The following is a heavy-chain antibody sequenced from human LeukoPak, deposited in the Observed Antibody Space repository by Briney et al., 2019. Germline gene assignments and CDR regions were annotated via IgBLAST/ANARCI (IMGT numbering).Heavy chain of an antibody. J-gene: IGHJ6*03. V-gene: IGHV1-2*02. CDR3: ARGAQQLPPYYYYYMDV. Sequence: ASVKVSCKASGYTFTGYYMHWVRQAPGQGLEWMGWINPNSGGTNYAQKFQGRVTMTRDTSISTAYMELSRLRSDDTAVYYCARGAQQLPPYYYYYMDVWGKGTTVTVSS. CDR1: GYTFTGYY. CDR2: INPNSGGT. D-gene: IGHD6-13*01.